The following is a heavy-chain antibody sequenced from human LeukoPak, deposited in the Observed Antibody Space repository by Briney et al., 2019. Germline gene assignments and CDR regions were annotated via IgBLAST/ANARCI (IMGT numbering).Heavy chain of an antibody. Sequence: GGSLRLSCAASGFTFRSHGMQWVRQGPGKGLEWVATISHDGSDIFYVESGKGRFTISRDNSKTTVYLQMTGLRTDDTGVYYCARVRDPFRWTRALDHWGQGTRVIVSS. D-gene: IGHD4-23*01. J-gene: IGHJ4*02. CDR3: ARVRDPFRWTRALDH. CDR1: GFTFRSHG. CDR2: ISHDGSDI. V-gene: IGHV3-30*03.